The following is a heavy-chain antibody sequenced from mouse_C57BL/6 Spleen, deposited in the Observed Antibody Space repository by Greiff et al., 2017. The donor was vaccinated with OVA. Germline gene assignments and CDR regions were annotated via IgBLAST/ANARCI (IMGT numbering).Heavy chain of an antibody. V-gene: IGHV5-4*01. CDR2: ISDGGSYT. CDR3: ARDGYYGSEGYFDV. CDR1: GFTFSSYA. Sequence: EVKLVESGGGLVKPGGSLKLSCAASGFTFSSYAMSWVRQTPEKRLAWVATISDGGSYTYYPDNVKGRFTISRDNAKNNLYLQMSHLKSEDTAMYYGARDGYYGSEGYFDVWGTGTTVTVSS. J-gene: IGHJ1*03. D-gene: IGHD1-1*01.